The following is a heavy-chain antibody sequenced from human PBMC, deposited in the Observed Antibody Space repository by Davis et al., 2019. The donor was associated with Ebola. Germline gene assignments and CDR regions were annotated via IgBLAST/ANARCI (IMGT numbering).Heavy chain of an antibody. V-gene: IGHV3-21*01. CDR1: GFTFSSYS. J-gene: IGHJ4*02. CDR2: ISSSSSYI. D-gene: IGHD4-17*01. CDR3: AREGYGDYEYYFDY. Sequence: GESLKISCAASGFTFSSYSMNWVRQAPGKGLEWVSSISSSSSYIYYADSVKGRFTISRDNAKNSLYLQMNSLRAEDTAVYYCAREGYGDYEYYFDYWGQGTLVTVSS.